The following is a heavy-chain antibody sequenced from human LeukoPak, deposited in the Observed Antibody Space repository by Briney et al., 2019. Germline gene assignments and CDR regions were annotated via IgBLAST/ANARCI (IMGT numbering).Heavy chain of an antibody. Sequence: ASVKVSCKASGYTFTRYGIRWGRRAAGQGLEGRGWMSAYNGNTNYAQKLKGRVSMTTETSTSTAYMELRSLRSDATAVYYCARGVSGYCSSTSCSRGFDPWGQGTLVTVSS. V-gene: IGHV1-18*01. CDR1: GYTFTRYG. CDR3: ARGVSGYCSSTSCSRGFDP. J-gene: IGHJ5*02. D-gene: IGHD2-2*01. CDR2: MSAYNGNT.